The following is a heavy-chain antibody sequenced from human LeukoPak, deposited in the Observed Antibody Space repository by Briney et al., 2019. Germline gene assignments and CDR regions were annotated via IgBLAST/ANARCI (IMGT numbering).Heavy chain of an antibody. Sequence: GGSMRLSCAASGLTFDDYAMHWVRQAPGKGLEWVLGISWNSGSIGYADSVKGRFTISRDNAKNSLYLQMNSLRAEDTALYYCAKPGYSYGYFDYWGQGTLVTVSS. CDR1: GLTFDDYA. D-gene: IGHD5-18*01. CDR2: ISWNSGSI. CDR3: AKPGYSYGYFDY. V-gene: IGHV3-9*01. J-gene: IGHJ4*02.